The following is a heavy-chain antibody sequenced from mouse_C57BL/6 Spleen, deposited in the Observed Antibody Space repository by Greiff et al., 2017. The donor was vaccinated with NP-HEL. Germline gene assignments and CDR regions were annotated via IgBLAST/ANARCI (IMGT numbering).Heavy chain of an antibody. V-gene: IGHV1-82*01. CDR2: IYPGDGDT. CDR1: GYAFSSSW. Sequence: VQGVESGPELVKPGASVKISCKASGYAFSSSWMNWVKQRPGKGLEWIGRIYPGDGDTTSSFAVKGKATLTADTSSSTAYMQLSSLTSEDSAVYFCAREGLDSSGDGVADWGQGTLVTVSA. D-gene: IGHD3-2*02. CDR3: AREGLDSSGDGVAD. J-gene: IGHJ3*01.